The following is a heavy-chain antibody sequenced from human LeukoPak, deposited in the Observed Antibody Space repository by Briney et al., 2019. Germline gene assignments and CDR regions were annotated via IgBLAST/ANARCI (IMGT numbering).Heavy chain of an antibody. V-gene: IGHV4-59*01. J-gene: IGHJ3*02. CDR2: IHYSGST. D-gene: IGHD4-17*01. Sequence: SSETLSLTCTVSGGSISIYYWSWIRQPPGKGLEWIGYIHYSGSTKYNPSLKSRVTMSVDTSKNHFSLKLSSVTAADTAVYYCAREDGDYGGGAFDIWGQGTVVTVSS. CDR3: AREDGDYGGGAFDI. CDR1: GGSISIYY.